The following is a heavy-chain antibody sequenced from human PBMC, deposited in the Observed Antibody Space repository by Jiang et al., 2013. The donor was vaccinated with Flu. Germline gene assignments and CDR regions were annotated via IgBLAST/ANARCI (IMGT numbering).Heavy chain of an antibody. CDR2: ISWNSGSI. D-gene: IGHD3-22*01. CDR1: GFTFDDHA. CDR3: AKDHQSYDRRDYFDY. J-gene: IGHJ4*02. V-gene: IGHV3-9*01. Sequence: VQLLESGGGLVQPGRSLRLSCAASGFTFDDHAMHWVRQAPGKGLEWVSGISWNSGSIGYADSVKGRFTISRDNAKNSLYLQMNSLRAEDTALYYCAKDHQSYDRRDYFDYWGQGTLVTVSS.